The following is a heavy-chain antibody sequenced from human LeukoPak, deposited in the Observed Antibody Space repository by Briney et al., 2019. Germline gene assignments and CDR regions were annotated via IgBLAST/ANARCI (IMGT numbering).Heavy chain of an antibody. CDR1: GYTFTGYY. D-gene: IGHD2-15*01. CDR2: INPNSGGT. J-gene: IGHJ5*02. V-gene: IGHV1-2*02. CDR3: ARGPVPRSKYCSGGSCYKGKNWFDP. Sequence: GASVKVSCKASGYTFTGYYMHWVRQAPGQGLEWMGWINPNSGGTNYAQKFQGRVTITRNTSISTAYMELSSLRSEDTAVYYCARGPVPRSKYCSGGSCYKGKNWFDPWGQGTLVTVSS.